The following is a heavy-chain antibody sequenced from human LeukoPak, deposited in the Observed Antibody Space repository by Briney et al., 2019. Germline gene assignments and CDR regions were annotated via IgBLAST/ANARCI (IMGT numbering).Heavy chain of an antibody. CDR2: IKSKTDGGTT. J-gene: IGHJ4*02. CDR3: TTDDYGGNSIY. CDR1: GFTFINAW. V-gene: IGHV3-15*01. D-gene: IGHD4-23*01. Sequence: GGSLRLSCAASGFTFINAWMTWVRQVPGKGLEWVGRIKSKTDGGTTDYAAPVKGRFTISRDDSKNTLYLQMNSLKTEDTAVYYCTTDDYGGNSIYWGQGTLVTVSS.